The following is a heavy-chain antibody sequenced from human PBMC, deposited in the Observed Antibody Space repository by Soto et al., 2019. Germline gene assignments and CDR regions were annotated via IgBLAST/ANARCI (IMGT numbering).Heavy chain of an antibody. CDR3: ARERFQVISDGMDV. J-gene: IGHJ6*02. CDR2: INPETGGT. D-gene: IGHD2-21*01. CDR1: GYTFTGYY. V-gene: IGHV1-2*02. Sequence: GASVKVSFRASGYTFTGYYVHWVREAPGQGLEWMGWINPETGGTSYAQKFQGRVTLSRDTSINTAYLELGSLRFDDAAVYFCARERFQVISDGMDVWGQGTTVTVSS.